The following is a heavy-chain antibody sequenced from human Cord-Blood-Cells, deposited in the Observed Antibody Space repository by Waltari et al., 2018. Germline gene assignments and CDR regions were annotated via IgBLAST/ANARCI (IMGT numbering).Heavy chain of an antibody. D-gene: IGHD6-13*01. V-gene: IGHV1-69*01. CDR3: ARIAAAGTDFDY. Sequence: VQLVQSGAEVKKPGSSVKVSFKASGGPFSRYSISRVPQAPGQGLEWMGGIIPIFGTANYAQKFQGRVTITADESTSTAYMELSSLRSEDTAVYYCARIAAAGTDFDYWGQGTLVTVSS. CDR2: IIPIFGTA. J-gene: IGHJ4*02. CDR1: GGPFSRYS.